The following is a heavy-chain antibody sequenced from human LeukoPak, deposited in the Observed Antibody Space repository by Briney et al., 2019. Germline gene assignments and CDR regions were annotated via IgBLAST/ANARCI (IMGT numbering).Heavy chain of an antibody. CDR2: IYYSGST. Sequence: PSETLSLTCTVSGGSISSYYWSWIRQPPGKGLEWIGYIYYSGSTNYNPSLKSRVTISVDTSKNQFSLKLSSVTAADTAVYYCARARLWFGELPDAFDIWGQGTMVTVSS. J-gene: IGHJ3*02. V-gene: IGHV4-59*01. CDR1: GGSISSYY. CDR3: ARARLWFGELPDAFDI. D-gene: IGHD3-10*01.